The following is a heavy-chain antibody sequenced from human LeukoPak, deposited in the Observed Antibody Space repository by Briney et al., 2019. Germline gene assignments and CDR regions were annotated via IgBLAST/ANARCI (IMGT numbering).Heavy chain of an antibody. CDR2: ISYDGSNK. J-gene: IGHJ6*03. Sequence: GRSLRLSCAASGFTFSSYAMHWVRQAPGKGLEWVAVISYDGSNKYYADSVKGRFTISRDNSKNTLYLQRNSLRAEDTAMYYCARDRRWTTGTSYYYYYMDVWGKGTTVTVSS. V-gene: IGHV3-30-3*01. D-gene: IGHD1-1*01. CDR1: GFTFSSYA. CDR3: ARDRRWTTGTSYYYYYMDV.